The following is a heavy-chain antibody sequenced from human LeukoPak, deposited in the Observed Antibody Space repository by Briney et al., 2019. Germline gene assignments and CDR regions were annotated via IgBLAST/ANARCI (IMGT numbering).Heavy chain of an antibody. J-gene: IGHJ4*02. D-gene: IGHD4-23*01. V-gene: IGHV1-2*02. Sequence: GASVKVSCKASGYTFTSYGISWVRQAPGQGLEWLGWINPHSGGTNFAQKFQGRVTMTRDTSISTSYMELNRLRSDDTAVYYCARVRDYGGNSEAPDYWGQGSLVTVSS. CDR3: ARVRDYGGNSEAPDY. CDR1: GYTFTSYG. CDR2: INPHSGGT.